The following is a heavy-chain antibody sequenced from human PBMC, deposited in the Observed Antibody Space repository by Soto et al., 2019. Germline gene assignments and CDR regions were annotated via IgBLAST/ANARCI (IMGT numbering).Heavy chain of an antibody. CDR1: GFTFSDYY. CDR2: ISSSSSYT. CDR3: ARGDSNSWSDY. J-gene: IGHJ4*02. Sequence: GGSLRFSCAASGFTFSDYYMSWIRQAPGKGLEWVSYISSSSSYTNYADSVKGRFTISRDNAKNSLYLQMNSLRAEDTAVYYCARGDSNSWSDYWGQGTLVTVSS. V-gene: IGHV3-11*05. D-gene: IGHD6-13*01.